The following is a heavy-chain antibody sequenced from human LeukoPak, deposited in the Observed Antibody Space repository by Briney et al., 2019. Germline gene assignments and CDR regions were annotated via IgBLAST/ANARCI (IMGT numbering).Heavy chain of an antibody. CDR2: IYYSGST. J-gene: IGHJ5*02. CDR1: GGSISSYY. Sequence: PSETLSLTCTVSGGSISSYYWSWIRQPPGKGLEWIGYIYYSGSTYYNPSLKSRVTISVDTSKNQFSLKLSSVTAADTAVYYCARERYSSSWYGSNWFDPWGQGTLVTVSS. V-gene: IGHV4-59*06. D-gene: IGHD6-13*01. CDR3: ARERYSSSWYGSNWFDP.